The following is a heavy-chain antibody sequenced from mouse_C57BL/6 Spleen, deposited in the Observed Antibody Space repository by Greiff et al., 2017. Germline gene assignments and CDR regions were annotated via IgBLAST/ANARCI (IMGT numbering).Heavy chain of an antibody. CDR1: GYAFSSSW. J-gene: IGHJ1*03. CDR2: IYPGDGDT. Sequence: QVQLKQSGPELVKPGASVKISCKASGYAFSSSWMNWVKQRPGKGLEWIGRIYPGDGDTNYNGTFKGKATLTADKSSSTAYMQLSSLTSEDSAVYFCARSRGSSYGYFDVWGTGTTVTVSS. CDR3: ARSRGSSYGYFDV. V-gene: IGHV1-82*01. D-gene: IGHD1-1*01.